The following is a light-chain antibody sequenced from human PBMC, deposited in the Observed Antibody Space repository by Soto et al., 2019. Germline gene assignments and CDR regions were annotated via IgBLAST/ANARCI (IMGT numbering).Light chain of an antibody. J-gene: IGKJ1*01. CDR1: QSVSSSY. V-gene: IGKV3-20*01. CDR2: GAS. Sequence: EIVLTQSPGILSLSPGERATLSCRASQSVSSSYLAWYQQKPGQAPRLLIYGASNRATGLPDRFSGSGSGTDFTLTISRLEPEDFAVYYCQQYGSSGTFGQGTKVDIK. CDR3: QQYGSSGT.